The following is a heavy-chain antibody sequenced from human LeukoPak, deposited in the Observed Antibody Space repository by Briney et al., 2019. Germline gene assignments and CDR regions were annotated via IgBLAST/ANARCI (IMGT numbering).Heavy chain of an antibody. V-gene: IGHV1-69*04. Sequence: SVKVSCKASGGTFSSYAISWVRQAPGQGLEWMGRIIPILGIANYAQKFQGRVTITADKSTSTAYMELSSLRSEDTAVYYCATDPWSGAVAGKGGYWGQGTLVTVSS. CDR2: IIPILGIA. CDR1: GGTFSSYA. D-gene: IGHD6-19*01. J-gene: IGHJ4*02. CDR3: ATDPWSGAVAGKGGY.